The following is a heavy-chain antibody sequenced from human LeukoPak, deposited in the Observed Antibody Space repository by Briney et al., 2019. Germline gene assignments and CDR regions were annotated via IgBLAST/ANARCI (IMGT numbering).Heavy chain of an antibody. Sequence: GGSLRLSCAASGVTFSSYAMHWVRQAPGKGLEWVAVISYDGSNKYYADSVKGRFTISRDNSKNTLYLQMNSLRAEDTAVYYCARELHYYYYMDVWGKGTTVTVSS. J-gene: IGHJ6*03. D-gene: IGHD2-15*01. CDR3: ARELHYYYYMDV. CDR2: ISYDGSNK. V-gene: IGHV3-30-3*01. CDR1: GVTFSSYA.